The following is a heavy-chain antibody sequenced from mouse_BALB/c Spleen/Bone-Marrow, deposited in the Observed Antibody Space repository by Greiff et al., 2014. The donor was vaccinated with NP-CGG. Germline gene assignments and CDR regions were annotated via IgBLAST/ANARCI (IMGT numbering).Heavy chain of an antibody. J-gene: IGHJ4*01. CDR3: AREYGNYNYALDY. D-gene: IGHD2-10*02. CDR2: IYPGTGTT. V-gene: IGHV1S132*01. Sequence: VKLVESGAELVRPGASVKLSCTTSGYIFTSYWIHWVKQRSGRGLEWIARIYPGTGTTFYNEKFKGKATLTADQSSSTAYLQLSSLKSEDSAVYFCAREYGNYNYALDYWGQGTSVTVSS. CDR1: GYIFTSYW.